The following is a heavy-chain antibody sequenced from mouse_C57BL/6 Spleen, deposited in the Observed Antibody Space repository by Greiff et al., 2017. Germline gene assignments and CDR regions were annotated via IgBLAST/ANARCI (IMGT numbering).Heavy chain of an antibody. CDR1: GYAFSSYW. CDR2: IYPGDGDT. Sequence: VQLQASGAELVKPGASVKISCKASGYAFSSYWMNWVKQRPGTGLEGIGQIYPGDGDTNDNGKFKGKATLTADKSSSTAYMQLSSLTSEDSAVYFCARRFTTVAGDYWGQGTTLTVSS. D-gene: IGHD1-1*01. V-gene: IGHV1-80*01. CDR3: ARRFTTVAGDY. J-gene: IGHJ2*01.